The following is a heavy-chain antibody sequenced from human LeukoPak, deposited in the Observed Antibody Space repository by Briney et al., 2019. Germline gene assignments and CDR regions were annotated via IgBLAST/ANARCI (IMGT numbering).Heavy chain of an antibody. CDR3: AKVPYDSSGPFDY. CDR1: GFTFSSYG. V-gene: IGHV3-30*18. CDR2: ISYDGSNK. J-gene: IGHJ4*02. D-gene: IGHD3-22*01. Sequence: GGSLRLSCAASGFTFSSYGMHWVRHAPGKGLEWVAVISYDGSNKYYADSVKGRFTISRDNSKNTLYLQMNSLRAEDTAVYYCAKVPYDSSGPFDYWGQGTLVTVSS.